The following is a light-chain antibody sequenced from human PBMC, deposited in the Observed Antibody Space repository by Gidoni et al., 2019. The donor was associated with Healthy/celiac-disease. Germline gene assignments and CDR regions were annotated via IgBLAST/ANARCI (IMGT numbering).Light chain of an antibody. CDR3: QQYGSSPLT. J-gene: IGKJ1*01. CDR1: QSVSSSY. Sequence: EIVLTQSPGTLPLSPGDRATLSCRASQSVSSSYLAWYQQKPGQAPRLLIYGASSRATGIPDRLSGSGSGTEFTLTISRLEPEDFAVYYCQQYGSSPLTFGQGTKVEIK. CDR2: GAS. V-gene: IGKV3-20*01.